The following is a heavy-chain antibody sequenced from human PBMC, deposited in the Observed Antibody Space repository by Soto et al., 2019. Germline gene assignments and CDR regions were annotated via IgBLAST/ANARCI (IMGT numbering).Heavy chain of an antibody. CDR3: VKDNGLGVIPVFYYFGY. J-gene: IGHJ4*02. Sequence: EVQLVESGGGLVQPGRSLRLSCAASGFSFGDYAMHWVRQAPGKGLEWDAGISWNSGSTGYAGSVKGRFTISRDNAKNSLYLQMNSLRAEDTAFYYCVKDNGLGVIPVFYYFGYWGQGTLVTVSS. D-gene: IGHD3-16*02. CDR1: GFSFGDYA. CDR2: ISWNSGST. V-gene: IGHV3-9*01.